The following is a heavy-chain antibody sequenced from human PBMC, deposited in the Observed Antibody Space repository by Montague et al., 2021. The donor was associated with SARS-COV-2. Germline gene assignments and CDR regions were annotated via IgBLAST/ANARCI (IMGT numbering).Heavy chain of an antibody. CDR3: ARTTYFDLASIYYYVVDV. V-gene: IGHV4-39*07. CDR2: IYYSGST. D-gene: IGHD3-9*01. J-gene: IGHJ6*02. Sequence: SETLSLTCTVSGGSISSSSYYWGWIRQPPGKGLEWIGSIYYSGSTEYSPSLKSRVTMSIDTSKNQFSLRLNSVTAADTAVYFCARTTYFDLASIYYYVVDVWGQGTTVTVSS. CDR1: GGSISSSSYY.